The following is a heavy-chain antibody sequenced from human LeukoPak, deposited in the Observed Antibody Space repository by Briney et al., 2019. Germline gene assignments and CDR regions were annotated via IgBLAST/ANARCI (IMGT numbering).Heavy chain of an antibody. CDR3: TTGNWGSFSY. J-gene: IGHJ4*02. Sequence: GGSLRLSCAASGFTFSNAWMSWGRQAPGKGLEWVGRIKSKTDGGTTDYAAPVKGRFTISRDDSKHTLYLQVNSLKTEDTALYYCTTGNWGSFSYWGQGSLVTVSS. V-gene: IGHV3-15*01. CDR2: IKSKTDGGTT. CDR1: GFTFSNAW. D-gene: IGHD7-27*01.